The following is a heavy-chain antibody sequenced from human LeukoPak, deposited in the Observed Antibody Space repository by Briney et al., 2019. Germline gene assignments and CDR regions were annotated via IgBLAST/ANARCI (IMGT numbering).Heavy chain of an antibody. V-gene: IGHV4-39*01. CDR2: IYYSGST. J-gene: IGHJ4*02. CDR1: GGSISSSSYY. D-gene: IGHD5-18*01. CDR3: ARNSRGYSYEIDY. Sequence: QASETLSLTCTVSGGSISSSSYYWGWIRQPPGKGLEWIGSIYYSGSTYYNPSLKSRVTIPVDTSKNQFSLKLSSVTAADTAVYYCARNSRGYSYEIDYWGQGTLVTVSS.